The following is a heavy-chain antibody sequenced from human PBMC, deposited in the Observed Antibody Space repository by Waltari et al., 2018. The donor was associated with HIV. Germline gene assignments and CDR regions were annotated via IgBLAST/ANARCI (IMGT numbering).Heavy chain of an antibody. V-gene: IGHV3-9*01. CDR3: AKAYDSSGFQYYFDY. J-gene: IGHJ4*02. CDR2: INGNSDNI. CDR1: GFTFDDYA. D-gene: IGHD3-22*01. Sequence: EVQLVESGGDLVQPGRSLRLSCAASGFTFDDYAMHWVRQAPGKGLEWVSGINGNSDNIGYAYSVKGRFTISRDHAKNSLYLQMNSLRPEDTALYYCAKAYDSSGFQYYFDYWGQGTLVTVSS.